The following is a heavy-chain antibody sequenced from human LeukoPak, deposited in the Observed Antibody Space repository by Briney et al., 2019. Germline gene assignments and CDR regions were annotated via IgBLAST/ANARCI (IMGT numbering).Heavy chain of an antibody. Sequence: GGSLRLSCAASGVTFSGDAMSGGREAPGRGVGGGSGISGSGGSTYYADSVKGRFTISRDNSKNPLYLQMNSLRAEDTAVYYCASSPPTVTTVSYFDYWGQGTLVTVSS. CDR2: ISGSGGST. CDR3: ASSPPTVTTVSYFDY. J-gene: IGHJ4*02. V-gene: IGHV3-23*01. CDR1: GVTFSGDA. D-gene: IGHD4-17*01.